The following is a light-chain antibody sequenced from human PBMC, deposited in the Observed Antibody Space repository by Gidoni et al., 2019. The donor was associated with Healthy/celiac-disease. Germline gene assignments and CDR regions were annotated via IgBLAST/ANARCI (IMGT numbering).Light chain of an antibody. CDR1: KSFSSY. V-gene: IGKV1-39*01. CDR3: QQSYSTPYS. J-gene: IGKJ2*03. CDR2: AAS. Sequence: DIQLPQPQSSLSAPGGDRVTITCRASKSFSSYLNWYQQKPGKAPKRLIYAASSLQSGVPSRFSGSGSGTDFTLTISSLQPEDFATYYCQQSYSTPYSFXXXTKLEIK.